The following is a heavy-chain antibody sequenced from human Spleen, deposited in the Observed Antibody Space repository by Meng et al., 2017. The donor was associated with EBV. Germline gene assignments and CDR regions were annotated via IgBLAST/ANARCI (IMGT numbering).Heavy chain of an antibody. D-gene: IGHD2-2*01. J-gene: IGHJ4*02. V-gene: IGHV4-34*01. CDR3: ARGMVAAASLDW. CDR2: INHRGST. Sequence: QPQLQHVGAGMLKPLETCSLTVAVYGGSFTDYYWSWIRPSPGKWLEWIGEINHRGSTNYKPSLKSRVTISVDTSKNQFSLNLTSVTAADTAVYYCARGMVAAASLDWWGQGTLVTVSS. CDR1: GGSFTDYY.